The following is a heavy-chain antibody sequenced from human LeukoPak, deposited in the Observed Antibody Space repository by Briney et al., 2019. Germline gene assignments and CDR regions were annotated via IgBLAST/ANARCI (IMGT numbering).Heavy chain of an antibody. Sequence: SVKVSCKASGGTFSSYAISWVRQAPGQGLEWMGRIIPILGIANYAQKFQGRVTITADKSTSTAYMELSSLRSEDTAVYYCARVAATDYYGSGSNWFDPWGQGTLVTVSS. D-gene: IGHD3-10*01. CDR3: ARVAATDYYGSGSNWFDP. CDR2: IIPILGIA. J-gene: IGHJ5*02. V-gene: IGHV1-69*04. CDR1: GGTFSSYA.